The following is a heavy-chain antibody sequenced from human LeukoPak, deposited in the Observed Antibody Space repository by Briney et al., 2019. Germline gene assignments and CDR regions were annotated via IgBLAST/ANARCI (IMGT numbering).Heavy chain of an antibody. V-gene: IGHV3-23*01. J-gene: IGHJ4*02. D-gene: IGHD6-13*01. CDR2: ISGSGGST. CDR1: GFTFSRYA. Sequence: GGSLRLSCAASGFTFSRYAVNWVRQAPGKGLEWVSGISGSGGSTYYADSVKGRFTISRDNSKDTLYVQMNSLRAEDTAVYYCARADSNWHLYYFDYWGQGALVTVSS. CDR3: ARADSNWHLYYFDY.